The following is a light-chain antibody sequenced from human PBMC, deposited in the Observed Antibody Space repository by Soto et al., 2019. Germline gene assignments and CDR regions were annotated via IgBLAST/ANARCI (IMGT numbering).Light chain of an antibody. CDR1: SSDVGAYNF. CDR2: EVS. V-gene: IGLV2-14*01. Sequence: QSALTQPASVSGSPGQSITISCTGSSSDVGAYNFVSWYQHSPGKAPKLIIYEVSNRPSGVSNRFSGSKSGNTASLTISGLQPEDEADYHCSSYAGTATLVFGGGTKLTVL. J-gene: IGLJ2*01. CDR3: SSYAGTATLV.